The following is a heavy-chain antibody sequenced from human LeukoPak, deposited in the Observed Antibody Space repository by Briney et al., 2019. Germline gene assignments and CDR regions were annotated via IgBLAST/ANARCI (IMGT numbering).Heavy chain of an antibody. CDR1: GYTFTSYY. D-gene: IGHD3-10*01. CDR2: INPSGGST. J-gene: IGHJ3*02. Sequence: ASVKVSCKASGYTFTSYYMHWVRQAPGQGLEWMGIINPSGGSTSYAQKFQGRVTTTRDTSTSTVYMELSSLRSEDTAVYYCARPFRVLDAFDIWGQGTMVTVSS. CDR3: ARPFRVLDAFDI. V-gene: IGHV1-46*01.